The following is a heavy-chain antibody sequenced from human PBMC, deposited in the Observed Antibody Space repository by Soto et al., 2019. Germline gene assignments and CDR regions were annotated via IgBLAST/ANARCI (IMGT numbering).Heavy chain of an antibody. CDR3: AKEGDVGTIFGVVTYYFDY. CDR2: ISGSGGST. V-gene: IGHV3-23*01. D-gene: IGHD3-3*01. Sequence: GGSLRLSCAASGFTFSSYAMSWVRQAPGKGLEWVSAISGSGGSTYYADSVKGRFTISRDNSKNTLYLQMNSLRAEDTAVYYCAKEGDVGTIFGVVTYYFDYWGQGTLVTVSS. CDR1: GFTFSSYA. J-gene: IGHJ4*02.